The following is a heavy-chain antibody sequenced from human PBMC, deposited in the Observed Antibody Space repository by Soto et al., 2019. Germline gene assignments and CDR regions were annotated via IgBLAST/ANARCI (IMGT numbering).Heavy chain of an antibody. Sequence: QVQLVQSGAEVKKPGASVKVSCKASGYTFTGYYMHWVRQAPGQGLEWMGWINPNSGGTNYAQKFQGWGTMPRDPAISPASMELSRLRSDDTAVYYCARDRVAGGMDVWGQGTTVTVSS. CDR1: GYTFTGYY. CDR2: INPNSGGT. CDR3: ARDRVAGGMDV. V-gene: IGHV1-2*04. J-gene: IGHJ6*02. D-gene: IGHD3-3*01.